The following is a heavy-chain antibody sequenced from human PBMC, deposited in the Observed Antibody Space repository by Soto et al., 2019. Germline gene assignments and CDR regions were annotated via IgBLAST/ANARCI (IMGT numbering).Heavy chain of an antibody. CDR2: ISGSGGST. CDR3: AKASDIVVVVAATPHAFDI. D-gene: IGHD2-15*01. J-gene: IGHJ3*02. CDR1: GFTFSSYA. V-gene: IGHV3-23*01. Sequence: GGSLRLSCAASGFTFSSYAMSWVRQAPGKGLEWVSAISGSGGSTYYADSVKGRFTISRDNSKNTLYLQMNSLRAEDTAVYYCAKASDIVVVVAATPHAFDIWGQGTMVTVSS.